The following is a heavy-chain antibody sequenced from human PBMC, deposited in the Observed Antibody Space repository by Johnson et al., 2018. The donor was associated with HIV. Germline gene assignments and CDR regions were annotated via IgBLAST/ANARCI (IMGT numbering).Heavy chain of an antibody. V-gene: IGHV3-30*03. Sequence: QLVESGGGVVQPGRSLRLSCAASGFTFRSYGMHWVRQAPGKGLEWVAVISYDGSNKYYADSVKGRFTISRDNSKNTLYLQMNSLRAEDTAVYYCARDRLFSSSWYGVGAFDIWGQGTMVTVSS. J-gene: IGHJ3*02. CDR2: ISYDGSNK. CDR3: ARDRLFSSSWYGVGAFDI. CDR1: GFTFRSYG. D-gene: IGHD6-13*01.